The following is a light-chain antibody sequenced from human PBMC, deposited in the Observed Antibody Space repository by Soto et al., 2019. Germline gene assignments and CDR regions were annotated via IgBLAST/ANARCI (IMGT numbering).Light chain of an antibody. J-gene: IGKJ4*01. V-gene: IGKV3-11*01. CDR3: QQRSDWPST. CDR2: DAS. Sequence: EIVLTQSAATLSLSPGERATLSCRASQSVSSYLAWYQQKPGQAPRLLIYDASSRATGIPARFSGSGSGTEFPLTTSSLGLKVFPVYYCQQRSDWPSTLGGGTKVAIK. CDR1: QSVSSY.